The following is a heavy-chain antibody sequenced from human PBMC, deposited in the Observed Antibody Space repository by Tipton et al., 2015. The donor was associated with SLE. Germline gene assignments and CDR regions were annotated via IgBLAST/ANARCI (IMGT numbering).Heavy chain of an antibody. J-gene: IGHJ3*02. CDR3: ATTVTTTASYGAFDI. CDR1: GGSFSPYY. Sequence: TLSLTCAVYGGSFSPYYWTWIRQPPGKGLEWIGNVYHNGDTHYNPSLKSRVTMSVDSSRNQFSLRLTSVTVADTAVYYCATTVTTTASYGAFDIWGQGTSVTVSS. V-gene: IGHV4-34*01. CDR2: VYHNGDT. D-gene: IGHD4-17*01.